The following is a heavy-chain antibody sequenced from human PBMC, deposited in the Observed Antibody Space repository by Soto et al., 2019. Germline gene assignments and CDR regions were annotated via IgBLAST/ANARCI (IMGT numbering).Heavy chain of an antibody. CDR2: ISSDGDTI. Sequence: EVQLIESGGGWVQPGTSLRVSCAASGFTFHEYAMHWVRQAPGKGLEWVSGISSDGDTIAYADSVQGRFTVFRDNAKNSLYLQMKSLRAEDTALYYCTKGGYDVIYYFGMDVWGQGTTVTVSS. V-gene: IGHV3-9*01. CDR1: GFTFHEYA. J-gene: IGHJ6*02. D-gene: IGHD5-12*01. CDR3: TKGGYDVIYYFGMDV.